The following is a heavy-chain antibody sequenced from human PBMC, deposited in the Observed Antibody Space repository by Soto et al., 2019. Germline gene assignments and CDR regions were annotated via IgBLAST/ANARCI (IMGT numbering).Heavy chain of an antibody. V-gene: IGHV4-34*01. D-gene: IGHD1-1*01. Sequence: SETLSLTCAVYGGSFSGYYWSWIRQPPGKGLEWIGEINHSGSTNYNPSLKSRVTISVDTSKNQFSLKLSSVTAANTAVYYCARGWTEPDYYFDYWGQGTLVTVSS. CDR3: ARGWTEPDYYFDY. J-gene: IGHJ4*02. CDR1: GGSFSGYY. CDR2: INHSGST.